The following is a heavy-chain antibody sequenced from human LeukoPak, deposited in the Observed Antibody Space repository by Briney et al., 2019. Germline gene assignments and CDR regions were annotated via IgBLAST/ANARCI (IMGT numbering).Heavy chain of an antibody. CDR1: GGSISSYY. CDR2: IYYSGST. V-gene: IGHV4-59*01. CDR3: ARAFGYDILTGYFEY. D-gene: IGHD3-9*01. Sequence: SETLSLTCTVSGGSISSYYWSWIRQPPGKGLEWIGYIYYSGSTNYNPSLKSRVTMSVDTSKNQFSLKLSSVTAADTAVYYCARAFGYDILTGYFEYWGQGTLVTVSS. J-gene: IGHJ4*02.